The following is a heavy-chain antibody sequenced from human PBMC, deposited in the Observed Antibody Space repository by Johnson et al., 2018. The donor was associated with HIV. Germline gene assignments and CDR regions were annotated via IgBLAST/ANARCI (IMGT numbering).Heavy chain of an antibody. CDR1: GLIFNNAW. Sequence: VQLVESGGGSVQTGGSLRLSCVASGLIFNNAWMSWVRQTPGKGLEWVGRIKSKTDGGTADYVAPVKGRFTISRDDAKNTLYLQMNSLKTEDRGMYYCARGPAAFDLWGQGTMVTVSS. CDR3: ARGPAAFDL. V-gene: IGHV3-15*01. CDR2: IKSKTDGGTA. J-gene: IGHJ3*01.